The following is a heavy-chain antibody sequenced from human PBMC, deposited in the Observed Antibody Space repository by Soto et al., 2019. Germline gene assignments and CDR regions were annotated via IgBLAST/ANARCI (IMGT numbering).Heavy chain of an antibody. CDR1: GGSFSGYY. CDR3: AYSSGWARYFDY. CDR2: INHSGST. D-gene: IGHD6-19*01. J-gene: IGHJ4*02. V-gene: IGHV4-34*01. Sequence: SETLSLTCAVYGGSFSGYYWSWIRQPPGKGLEWIGEINHSGSTNYNPSLKSRVTISVDTSKNQFSLKLSSVTAADTAVYYCAYSSGWARYFDYWGQGTLVTVSS.